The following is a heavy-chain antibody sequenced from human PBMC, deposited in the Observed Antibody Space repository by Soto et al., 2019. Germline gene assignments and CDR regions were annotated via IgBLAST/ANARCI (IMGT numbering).Heavy chain of an antibody. Sequence: GESLKISCAASGFDFTSYAMTWVRQAPGKGLEWVSGITYSGDTTYYADSVKGRFTISRDNYRNTLYLQMNSLRADDTAMYFCAKDWPGTSSVTSDYWGQGTLVTVSS. J-gene: IGHJ4*02. CDR2: ITYSGDTT. D-gene: IGHD4-17*01. V-gene: IGHV3-23*01. CDR1: GFDFTSYA. CDR3: AKDWPGTSSVTSDY.